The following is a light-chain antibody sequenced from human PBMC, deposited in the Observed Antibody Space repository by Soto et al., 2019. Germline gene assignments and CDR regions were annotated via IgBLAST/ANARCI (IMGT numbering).Light chain of an antibody. CDR2: GAS. V-gene: IGKV3-15*01. CDR3: QQYNNSPLT. CDR1: QSVSST. J-gene: IGKJ4*01. Sequence: EIVMTQSPATLSVSPGERATLSCRASQSVSSTLAWYQQKPGQAPRLLIYGASTRATGIPARFSGSGSGTDFTLTISSLQSEDFAVYYCQQYNNSPLTFGGGTKVEIK.